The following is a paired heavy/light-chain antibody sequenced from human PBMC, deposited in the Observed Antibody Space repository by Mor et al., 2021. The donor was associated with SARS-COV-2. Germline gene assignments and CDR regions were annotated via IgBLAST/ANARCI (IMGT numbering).Light chain of an antibody. CDR1: QSVFSY. V-gene: IGKV3-11*01. Sequence: EIVLTQSPATLSLSPGERATLSCRASQSVFSYLAWYQQKPGQVPRLLIYDASNRATGIPARFSGSGSGTDFTLTISSLEPEDFAIYYCQQRSNWPPWTFGQGTKVEIK. CDR3: QQRSNWPPWT. CDR2: DAS. J-gene: IGKJ1*01.
Heavy chain of an antibody. V-gene: IGHV1-18*04. Sequence: QVQVVQSGTEVKKPGASVRVSCKASGYTFTSYGISWVRQAPGQGLEWMGWISAYNGNTNYAQKFQGRVTMTTDASTSTAYMDLRSLRSDDTAVYYCARDGRDLPNEYFQHWGQGTLVTVSS. D-gene: IGHD3-10*01. CDR1: GYTFTSYG. J-gene: IGHJ1*01. CDR2: ISAYNGNT. CDR3: ARDGRDLPNEYFQH.